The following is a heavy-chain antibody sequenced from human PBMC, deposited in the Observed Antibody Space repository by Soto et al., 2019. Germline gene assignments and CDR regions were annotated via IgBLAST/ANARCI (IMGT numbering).Heavy chain of an antibody. V-gene: IGHV4-31*03. Sequence: QVQLQESGPGLVKPSQTLSLTCTVSGGSINNAAYYWSWVRRHPGEGLEWIGYVFHTGTTYYNASLNSRVTISVDTSNNQFSLKLNSVTGADTAIYYCATIERIAWGFDQWGQGTLVTVSS. CDR3: ATIERIAWGFDQ. D-gene: IGHD1-26*01. J-gene: IGHJ4*02. CDR1: GGSINNAAYY. CDR2: VFHTGTT.